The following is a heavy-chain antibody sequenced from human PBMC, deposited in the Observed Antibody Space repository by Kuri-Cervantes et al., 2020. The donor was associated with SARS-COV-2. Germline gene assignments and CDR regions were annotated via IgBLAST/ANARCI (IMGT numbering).Heavy chain of an antibody. CDR1: GFSLSASGVG. CDR2: IYWDDDK. D-gene: IGHD2-15*01. J-gene: IGHJ3*02. CDR3: AHSREGSDAFDI. V-gene: IGHV2-5*05. Sequence: SGPTMVKPTQTLTLTCTFSGFSLSASGVGVGWIRQPPGKALEWLALIYWDDDKRYGPSLKSRLTLTKDSSKSQVVLTMTNMDPVDTATYYCAHSREGSDAFDIWGQGTMVTVSS.